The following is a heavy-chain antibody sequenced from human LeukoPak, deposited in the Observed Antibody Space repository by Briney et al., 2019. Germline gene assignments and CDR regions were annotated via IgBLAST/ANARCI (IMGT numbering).Heavy chain of an antibody. CDR2: IKQDRSEK. CDR3: ARGDEVVAADYYYYMDV. CDR1: GFTFSNYW. V-gene: IGHV3-7*01. Sequence: QSGGSLRLSCAASGFTFSNYWMSWVRQAPGKGLEWVANIKQDRSEKYYVDSVKGRFTISRDNAKNSLYLQMNSLRAEDTAVYYCARGDEVVAADYYYYMDVWGKGTTVTISS. D-gene: IGHD2-15*01. J-gene: IGHJ6*03.